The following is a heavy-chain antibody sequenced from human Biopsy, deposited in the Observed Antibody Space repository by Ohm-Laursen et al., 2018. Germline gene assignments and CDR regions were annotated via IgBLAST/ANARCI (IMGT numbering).Heavy chain of an antibody. CDR2: IWHDGSNK. J-gene: IGHJ3*02. CDR3: ARDIGGGRAFDM. Sequence: SLRLSCTASAFTFSTYGMHWVRQAPGQGLEWVSVIWHDGSNKYYSDSVKGRFTISRDNSKEMLYLQMNSLRAEDTAVYYCARDIGGGRAFDMWGQGTMVTVSS. D-gene: IGHD3-10*01. CDR1: AFTFSTYG. V-gene: IGHV3-33*01.